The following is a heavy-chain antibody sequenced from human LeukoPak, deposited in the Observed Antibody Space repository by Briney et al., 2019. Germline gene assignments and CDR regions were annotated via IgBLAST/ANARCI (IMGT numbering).Heavy chain of an antibody. CDR2: MNPNSGNT. Sequence: EASVKVSCKASGYTFTSYDINWVRQATGQGLEWMGWMNPNSGNTGYAQKFQGRVTITADESTSTAYMELSSLRSENTAVYYCARGGPVDTAMAYFDYWGQGTLVTVSS. D-gene: IGHD5-18*01. J-gene: IGHJ4*02. CDR3: ARGGPVDTAMAYFDY. CDR1: GYTFTSYD. V-gene: IGHV1-8*03.